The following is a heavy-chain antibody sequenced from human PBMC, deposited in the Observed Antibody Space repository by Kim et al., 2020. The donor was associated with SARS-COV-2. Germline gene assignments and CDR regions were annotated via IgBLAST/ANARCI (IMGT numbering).Heavy chain of an antibody. V-gene: IGHV1-3*01. J-gene: IGHJ2*01. Sequence: ASVKVSCKASGYTFTSYAMHWVRQAPGQRLEWMGWINAGNGNTKYSQKFQGRVTITRDTSASTAYVELSSLRSEDTAVYYCATFNYDSSGYYHYGRLYWYFDLWGRGTLVTVSS. CDR3: ATFNYDSSGYYHYGRLYWYFDL. CDR2: INAGNGNT. CDR1: GYTFTSYA. D-gene: IGHD3-22*01.